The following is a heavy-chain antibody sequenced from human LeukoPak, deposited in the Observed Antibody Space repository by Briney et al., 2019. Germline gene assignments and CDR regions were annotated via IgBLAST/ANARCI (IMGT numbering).Heavy chain of an antibody. Sequence: PGRSLRLSCAASGFTFEEHARHWVRQAPGKGLEWVSSITWNSGRIAYADSVKGRFTISRDNAKNSLYLQMNSLRDEDTAVYYCARAGKGATTQYHGMDVWGQGTTVTVSS. CDR3: ARAGKGATTQYHGMDV. J-gene: IGHJ6*02. D-gene: IGHD5-12*01. CDR1: GFTFEEHA. CDR2: ITWNSGRI. V-gene: IGHV3-9*01.